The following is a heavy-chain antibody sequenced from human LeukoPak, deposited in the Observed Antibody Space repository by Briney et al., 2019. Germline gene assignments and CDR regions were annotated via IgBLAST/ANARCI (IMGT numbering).Heavy chain of an antibody. Sequence: GGSLRLSCAASGFTFSSYAMSWVRQAPGKGLEWVSAISGSGGSTYYADSVKGRFTISRDNSKNTLYLQMNSLRAEDTAVYYCAKDLLRGVTAPNWFDPWGQGTLVTVSS. J-gene: IGHJ5*02. CDR2: ISGSGGST. D-gene: IGHD2-21*02. CDR3: AKDLLRGVTAPNWFDP. CDR1: GFTFSSYA. V-gene: IGHV3-23*01.